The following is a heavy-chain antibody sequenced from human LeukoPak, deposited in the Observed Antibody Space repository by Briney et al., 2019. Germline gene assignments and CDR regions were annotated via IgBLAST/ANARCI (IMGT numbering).Heavy chain of an antibody. J-gene: IGHJ5*02. CDR3: ARDGGYCTNGVCYTAGWFDP. CDR1: GGTFSSYA. D-gene: IGHD2-8*01. CDR2: IIPIFGTA. Sequence: SVKVSCKASGGTFSSYAISWVRQAPGQGLEWRGGIIPIFGTANYAQKFQGRVTITTDESTSTAYMELSSLRSEDTAVYYCARDGGYCTNGVCYTAGWFDPWGQGTLVTVSS. V-gene: IGHV1-69*05.